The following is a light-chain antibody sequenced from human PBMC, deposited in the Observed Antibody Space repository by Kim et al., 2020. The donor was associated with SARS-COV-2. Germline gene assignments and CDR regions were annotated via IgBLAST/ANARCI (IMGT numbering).Light chain of an antibody. CDR1: PISNNNY. J-gene: IGKJ2*03. CDR3: QHYGTSPYS. Sequence: LSPGGNTTLTCRASPISNNNYLTWYQQKPGQAPTLLICGASNGATGFPDRFTGSGSGTDFTLTINRVEPEDFAVYYCQHYGTSPYSFGQGTKLEI. CDR2: GAS. V-gene: IGKV3-20*01.